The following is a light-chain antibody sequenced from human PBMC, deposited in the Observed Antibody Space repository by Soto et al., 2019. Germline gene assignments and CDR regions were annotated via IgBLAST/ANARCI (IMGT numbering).Light chain of an antibody. CDR3: QQYGSSGT. V-gene: IGKV3-20*01. Sequence: DIVLTQSPGTLSLSPGERSTVSCRASQSVSSNYLAWYQQKPGRAPRLLIYGASNRATGIPDRFSGSGSGTDFTLTISRLEPEDFAVYYCQQYGSSGTFGQGTKVDIK. J-gene: IGKJ1*01. CDR2: GAS. CDR1: QSVSSNY.